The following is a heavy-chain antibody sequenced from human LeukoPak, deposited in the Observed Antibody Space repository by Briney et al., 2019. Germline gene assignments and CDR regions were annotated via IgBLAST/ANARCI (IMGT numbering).Heavy chain of an antibody. V-gene: IGHV4-34*01. Sequence: PSETLSLTCAVSGGAFSRYYWSWIRQPPGKGLEWIGEINHSGSTNYNPSLKSRVTISVDTSKNQCSLKLSSVTAADTAVYYCARDGHSSGWLDYWGQGAMLTVSS. CDR3: ARDGHSSGWLDY. CDR1: GGAFSRYY. D-gene: IGHD6-19*01. J-gene: IGHJ4*02. CDR2: INHSGST.